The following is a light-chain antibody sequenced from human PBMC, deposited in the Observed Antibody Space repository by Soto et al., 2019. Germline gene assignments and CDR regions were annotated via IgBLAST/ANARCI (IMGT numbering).Light chain of an antibody. V-gene: IGLV4-69*01. Sequence: QPVLTQSPSASASLGASVKLTCTLSSGHSSYAIAWHQQQPEKGPRYLMKLNSDGSHTKGGGIPDRFSGSSSGAERYLTISSLQSEDEADYYCQTWGTGNVVFGGGTQLTVL. CDR1: SGHSSYA. J-gene: IGLJ2*01. CDR2: LNSDGSH. CDR3: QTWGTGNVV.